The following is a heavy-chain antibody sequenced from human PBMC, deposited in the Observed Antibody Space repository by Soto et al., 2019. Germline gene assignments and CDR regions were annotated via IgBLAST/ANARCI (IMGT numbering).Heavy chain of an antibody. V-gene: IGHV3-9*01. CDR2: ITWNSGKA. D-gene: IGHD4-17*01. CDR1: GFRFDEYA. Sequence: EVHLVESGGGLVQPGRSLRLSCAASGFRFDEYAMHWVRQAPGKGLEWVSGITWNSGKAAFADSVKGGFTISRDNAKNSLYLQMNSLRPEDTALYFCAKIRRSDYQGFDYWGRGTLVTVSS. CDR3: AKIRRSDYQGFDY. J-gene: IGHJ4*02.